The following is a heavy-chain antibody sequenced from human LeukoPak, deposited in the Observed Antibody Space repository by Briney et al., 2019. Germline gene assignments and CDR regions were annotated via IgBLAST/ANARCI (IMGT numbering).Heavy chain of an antibody. CDR3: AKDRQSRDYYDSSGYLNY. CDR1: GFTFSSYD. Sequence: PGGSLRLSCAASGFTFSSYDMQWVRQAPGKGLEWVAFIRYDGNNKYYADSVKGRFTISRDNSKNTLYLQMNSLRAEDTAVYYCAKDRQSRDYYDSSGYLNYWGQGTLVTVSS. J-gene: IGHJ4*02. D-gene: IGHD3-22*01. V-gene: IGHV3-30*02. CDR2: IRYDGNNK.